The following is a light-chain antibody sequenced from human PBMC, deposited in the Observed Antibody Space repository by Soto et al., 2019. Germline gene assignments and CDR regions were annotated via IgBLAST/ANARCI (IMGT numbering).Light chain of an antibody. CDR2: GAS. CDR3: QQYGSSPPKLT. J-gene: IGKJ4*01. CDR1: QSVSSSY. V-gene: IGKV3-20*01. Sequence: EIVLTQSPGTLSLSPGERATLSCRASQSVSSSYLAWYQQKPGQAPRLLIYGASSRATGIPDRFSGSGSGPDFTLTISRLEPEDFAVYDCQQYGSSPPKLTFGGGTKVEIK.